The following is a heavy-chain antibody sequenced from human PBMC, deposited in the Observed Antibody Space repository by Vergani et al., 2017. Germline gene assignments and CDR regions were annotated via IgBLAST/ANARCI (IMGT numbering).Heavy chain of an antibody. CDR3: AKDNVPGYYDSSGYCDY. CDR2: ISGSGGFT. V-gene: IGHV3-23*01. Sequence: EVQLLESGGNLVQPGGSLRLSCAASGFTFTNFAMTWVRQAPGEGLEWVSGISGSGGFTYYAESVKGRFTISRDNSKNTMFLQMNNLRAEDTAVYYCAKDNVPGYYDSSGYCDYWGQGTLVTVSS. J-gene: IGHJ4*02. CDR1: GFTFTNFA. D-gene: IGHD3-22*01.